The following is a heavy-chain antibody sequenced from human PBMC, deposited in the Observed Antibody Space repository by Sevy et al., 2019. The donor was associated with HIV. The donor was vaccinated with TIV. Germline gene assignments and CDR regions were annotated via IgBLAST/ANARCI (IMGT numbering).Heavy chain of an antibody. J-gene: IGHJ5*02. CDR2: IKQDGSEK. CDR3: ATSGGET. Sequence: GGSLRLSCAASGFTFSSYWMYWIRQAPGRGLEWVANIKQDGSEKYYVDSVKGRFTISRDNAKNSLYLEMNTLRAEDTAVYYCATSGGETWGQRTLVTVSS. D-gene: IGHD3-16*01. CDR1: GFTFSSYW. V-gene: IGHV3-7*01.